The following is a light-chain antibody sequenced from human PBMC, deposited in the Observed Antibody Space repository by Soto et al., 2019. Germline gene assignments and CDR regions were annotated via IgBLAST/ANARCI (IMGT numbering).Light chain of an antibody. V-gene: IGLV2-8*01. CDR3: SSYAGSNNLV. CDR1: SSDVGGYNY. J-gene: IGLJ2*01. CDR2: EVS. Sequence: ALTQPPSASGSPGQSVTISCTGTSSDVGGYNYVSWYQQHPGKAPKLMIYEVSKRPSGVPDRFSGSKSGNTASLTASGLQAEDEADYYCSSYAGSNNLVFGGGTKLTVL.